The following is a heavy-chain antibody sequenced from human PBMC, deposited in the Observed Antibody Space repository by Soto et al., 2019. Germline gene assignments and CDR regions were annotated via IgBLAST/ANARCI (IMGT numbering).Heavy chain of an antibody. J-gene: IGHJ4*02. Sequence: TLSLTCTVSGGSISSSPYYWAWIRQPPGKGLQWIGNIYYNGNTFYNPSLRSRVTISIDTSKSQFSLGLSSVTASDTAVYYCARHGPLTNNWNQLNCWGQGTLVTVSS. V-gene: IGHV4-39*01. CDR2: IYYNGNT. CDR1: GGSISSSPYY. D-gene: IGHD1-1*01. CDR3: ARHGPLTNNWNQLNC.